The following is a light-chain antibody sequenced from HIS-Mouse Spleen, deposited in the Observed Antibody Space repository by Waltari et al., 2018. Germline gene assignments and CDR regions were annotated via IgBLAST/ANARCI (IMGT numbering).Light chain of an antibody. CDR1: QGISSY. V-gene: IGKV1-9*01. CDR2: AAS. J-gene: IGKJ1*01. CDR3: QQLNSYPPT. Sequence: IQLTQSPSFLYASVGDRVTITCRASQGISSYLAWYPQKPGKAPKLLIYAASTLQSGVPSRFSGSGSGTEFTLTISSLQPEDCATYYCQQLNSYPPTFGQGTKVEIK.